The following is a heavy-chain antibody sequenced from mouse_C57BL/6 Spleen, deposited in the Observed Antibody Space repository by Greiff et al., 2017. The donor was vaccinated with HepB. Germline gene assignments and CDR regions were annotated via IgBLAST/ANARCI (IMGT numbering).Heavy chain of an antibody. CDR2: IYPGSGNT. CDR3: ARRGDDWYFDV. J-gene: IGHJ1*03. D-gene: IGHD3-3*01. CDR1: GYTFTDYY. V-gene: IGHV1-76*01. Sequence: QVQLQQSGAELVRPGASVKLSCKASGYTFTDYYINWVKQRPGQGLEWIARIYPGSGNTYYNEKLKGKATLTAEKSSITAYMQLSSLTSEDSAVYFCARRGDDWYFDVWGTGTTVTVSS.